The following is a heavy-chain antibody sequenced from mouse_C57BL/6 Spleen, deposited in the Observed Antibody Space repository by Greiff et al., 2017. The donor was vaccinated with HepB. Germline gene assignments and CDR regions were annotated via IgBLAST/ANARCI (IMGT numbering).Heavy chain of an antibody. CDR2: IDPSDSYT. V-gene: IGHV1-50*01. J-gene: IGHJ2*01. D-gene: IGHD3-2*02. CDR3: ARGDSSGYNYFDD. CDR1: GYTFTSYW. Sequence: QVQLQQPGAELVKPGASVKLSCKASGYTFTSYWMQWVKQRPGQGLEWIGEIDPSDSYTNYNQKFKGKATLTVDTSSSTAYMQLSSLTSEDSAVYYCARGDSSGYNYFDDWGQGTTLTVSS.